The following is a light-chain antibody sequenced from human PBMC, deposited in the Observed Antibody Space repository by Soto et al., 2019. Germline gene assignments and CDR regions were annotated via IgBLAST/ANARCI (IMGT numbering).Light chain of an antibody. J-gene: IGKJ3*01. CDR1: QSISSN. CDR2: GAS. CDR3: QQYGSSPFT. V-gene: IGKV3-15*01. Sequence: EIVMTQSPATLSVSPGERATLSCRASQSISSNLAWYQQKPGQAPRLLMYGASSWATGVPARFSGSGSGTEFNLTISSLQSEDFGVYYCQQYGSSPFTFGPGTKVDIK.